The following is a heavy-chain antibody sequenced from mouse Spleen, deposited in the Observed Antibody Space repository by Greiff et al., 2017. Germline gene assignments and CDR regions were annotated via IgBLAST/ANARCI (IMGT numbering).Heavy chain of an antibody. Sequence: VQLKESGPELVKPGASVKISCKASGYSFTGYYMNWVKQSPEKSLEWIGEINPSTGGTTYNQKFKAKATLTVDKSSSTAYMQLKSLTSEDSAVYYCARRLGLRLDYWGQGTTLTVSS. D-gene: IGHD3-1*01. V-gene: IGHV1-42*01. CDR2: INPSTGGT. CDR1: GYSFTGYY. J-gene: IGHJ2*01. CDR3: ARRLGLRLDY.